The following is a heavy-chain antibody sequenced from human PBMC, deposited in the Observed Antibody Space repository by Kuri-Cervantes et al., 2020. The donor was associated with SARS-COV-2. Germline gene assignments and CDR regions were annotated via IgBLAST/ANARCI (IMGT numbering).Heavy chain of an antibody. CDR2: ISSSGSTI. CDR3: ARQLGITIFGVVTGRDAFDI. Sequence: GESLKISCAVSGITFSDQYMSWIRQAPGKGLEWVSYISSSGSTIYYADSVKGRFTISRDNAKNSLYLQMNSLRAEDTAVYYCARQLGITIFGVVTGRDAFDIWGQGTMVT. V-gene: IGHV3-11*04. J-gene: IGHJ3*02. D-gene: IGHD3-3*01. CDR1: GITFSDQY.